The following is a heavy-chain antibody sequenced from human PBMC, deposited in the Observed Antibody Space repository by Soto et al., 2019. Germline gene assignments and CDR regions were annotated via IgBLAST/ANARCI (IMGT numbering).Heavy chain of an antibody. CDR3: TTSGIYCSGGSCIY. D-gene: IGHD2-15*01. V-gene: IGHV3-15*07. Sequence: EVQLVESGGGLVKPGGSLRLSCAASGFTFSNAWMNWVRQAPGKGLEWVGRIKSKTDGGTRDYAAPVKGRFTISRDDSKNTLYLQMNSLKTEDTAVYYCTTSGIYCSGGSCIYWGQGTLVTVSS. CDR2: IKSKTDGGTR. J-gene: IGHJ4*02. CDR1: GFTFSNAW.